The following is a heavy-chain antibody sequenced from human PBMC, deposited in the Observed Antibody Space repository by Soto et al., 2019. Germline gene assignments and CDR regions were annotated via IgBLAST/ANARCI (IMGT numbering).Heavy chain of an antibody. CDR1: SGSISSLNW. CDR3: SRYASGSSYFDY. CDR2: IYHSGST. Sequence: QVQLQESGPGLVKPSGTLSLTCAVSSGSISSLNWWTWVRQPPGKGLEWIGEIYHSGSTNYNPSLKRRVTMPVAKSKNQFSVNLTSVTAADTAVYYCSRYASGSSYFDYWGQGTLVTVSS. V-gene: IGHV4-4*02. D-gene: IGHD3-10*01. J-gene: IGHJ4*02.